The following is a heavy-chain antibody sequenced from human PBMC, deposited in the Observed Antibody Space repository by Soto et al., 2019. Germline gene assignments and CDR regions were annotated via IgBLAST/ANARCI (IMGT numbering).Heavy chain of an antibody. CDR2: INHSGST. V-gene: IGHV4-34*01. Sequence: QVQLQQWGAGLLKPSETLSLTCAVYGGSFSGYYWSWIRQPPGKGLEWIGEINHSGSTNYNPSHKSRVTISVETSKNQFSMKLSSVTAADTAVYYCARGRSSPRYCSSTSCHNFDYWGQGTLVTVSS. D-gene: IGHD2-2*02. J-gene: IGHJ4*02. CDR3: ARGRSSPRYCSSTSCHNFDY. CDR1: GGSFSGYY.